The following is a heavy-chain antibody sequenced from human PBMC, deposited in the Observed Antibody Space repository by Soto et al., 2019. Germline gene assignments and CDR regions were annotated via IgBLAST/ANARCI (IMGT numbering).Heavy chain of an antibody. CDR2: INHSGST. CDR3: ARSITDYYDSSGYYDDY. V-gene: IGHV4-34*01. J-gene: IGHJ4*02. CDR1: GGSFSGSY. Sequence: SETLSLTRAVYGGSFSGSYWSWIRQPPGKGLEWIGEINHSGSTNYNPSLKSRVTISVDTSKNQFSLKLSSVTAADTAVYYCARSITDYYDSSGYYDDYWGQGTLVTVSS. D-gene: IGHD3-22*01.